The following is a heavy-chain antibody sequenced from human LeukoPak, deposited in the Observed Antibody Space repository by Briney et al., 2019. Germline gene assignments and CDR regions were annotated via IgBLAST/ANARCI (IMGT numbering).Heavy chain of an antibody. CDR1: GYSISSGYY. CDR2: IYHSGST. V-gene: IGHV4-38-2*01. Sequence: SETLSLTCAVSGYSISSGYYWGWIRQPPGKGLEWIGSIYHSGSTYYNPSLKSRVTISVDTSKNQFFLKLSSVTAADTAVYYCARRGGSYSYYYMDVWGKGTTVTVSS. D-gene: IGHD1-26*01. CDR3: ARRGGSYSYYYMDV. J-gene: IGHJ6*03.